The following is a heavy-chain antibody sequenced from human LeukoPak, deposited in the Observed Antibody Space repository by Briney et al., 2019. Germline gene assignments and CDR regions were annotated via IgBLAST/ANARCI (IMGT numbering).Heavy chain of an antibody. V-gene: IGHV3-30*04. J-gene: IGHJ5*02. D-gene: IGHD2-2*01. CDR3: AKAEKESIVVVPAAIPNWFDP. Sequence: GGSLRLSCAASGFTFSSYAMHWVRQAPGKGLEGVAIISYDGSNTYYADSVKGRFTISRDNSKNTLYLQMNSLRAEDTAVYYCAKAEKESIVVVPAAIPNWFDPWGQGTLVTVSS. CDR2: ISYDGSNT. CDR1: GFTFSSYA.